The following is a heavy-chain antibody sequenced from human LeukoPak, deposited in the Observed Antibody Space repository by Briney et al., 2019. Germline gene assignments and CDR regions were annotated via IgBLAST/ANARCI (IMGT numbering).Heavy chain of an antibody. CDR1: GGSISSYY. CDR2: IYTSGST. D-gene: IGHD2-15*01. Sequence: SETLSLTCTVSGGSISSYYWSWVRQPAGKGLEWIGRIYTSGSTNYNPSLKSRVTMSVDTSKNQFSLKLSSVTAADTAVYYCARDLTVAAMGDYWGQGTLVTVSS. J-gene: IGHJ4*02. CDR3: ARDLTVAAMGDY. V-gene: IGHV4-4*07.